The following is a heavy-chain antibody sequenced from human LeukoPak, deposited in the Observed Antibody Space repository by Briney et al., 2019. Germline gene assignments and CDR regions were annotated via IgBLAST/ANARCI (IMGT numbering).Heavy chain of an antibody. V-gene: IGHV3-48*01. CDR1: GFIFSTYS. CDR3: AELGITMIGGV. CDR2: ISSDSSTI. Sequence: GGSLRLSCAASGFIFSTYSMNWVRQAPGKGLEWVSYISSDSSTIYYADSVKGRFTISRDNAKNLLYLQMNSLRAEDTAVYYCAELGITMIGGVWGKGTTVTISS. D-gene: IGHD3-10*02. J-gene: IGHJ6*04.